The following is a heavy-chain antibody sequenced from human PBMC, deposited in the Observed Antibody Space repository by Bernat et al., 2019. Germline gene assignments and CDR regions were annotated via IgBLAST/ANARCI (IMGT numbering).Heavy chain of an antibody. Sequence: QLQLQESGPGLVKPSETLSLTCTVSGGSISSSSYYWGWIRQPPGKGLEWIGSIYYGGSTYYNPSLKSRVTISVDTSKNQFSLKLSSVTAADTAVYYCARTQTHGDYHWFDHWGQGTLVTVSS. D-gene: IGHD4-17*01. CDR2: IYYGGST. CDR3: ARTQTHGDYHWFDH. V-gene: IGHV4-39*01. J-gene: IGHJ5*02. CDR1: GGSISSSSYY.